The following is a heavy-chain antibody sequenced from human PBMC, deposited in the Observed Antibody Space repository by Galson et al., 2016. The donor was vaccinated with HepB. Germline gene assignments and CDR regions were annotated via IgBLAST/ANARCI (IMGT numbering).Heavy chain of an antibody. CDR1: GLNVSSDY. CDR2: THNAGDT. V-gene: IGHV3-53*01. D-gene: IGHD3-3*01. J-gene: IGHJ5*02. Sequence: SLRLSCAASGLNVSSDYMNWVRQAPGKGLEWVSITHNAGDTYYADAVKGRFTISRDTSKNTADLQMNSLRAEDTACYYCASFGTWGQGTLVTVSP. CDR3: ASFGT.